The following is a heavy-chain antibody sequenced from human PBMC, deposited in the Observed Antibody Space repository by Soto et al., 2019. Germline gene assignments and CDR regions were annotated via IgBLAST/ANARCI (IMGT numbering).Heavy chain of an antibody. CDR2: ISAYNGNT. CDR1: GYTFTSYG. V-gene: IGHV1-18*01. D-gene: IGHD3-9*01. J-gene: IGHJ3*02. CDR3: ARGPYYDILTGYPDAFDI. Sequence: ASVKVSCKASGYTFTSYGISWVRQAPGQGLEWMGWISAYNGNTNYAQKLQGRVTMTTDTSTSTAYMELRSLRSDDTAVYYCARGPYYDILTGYPDAFDIWGQGTMVTVSS.